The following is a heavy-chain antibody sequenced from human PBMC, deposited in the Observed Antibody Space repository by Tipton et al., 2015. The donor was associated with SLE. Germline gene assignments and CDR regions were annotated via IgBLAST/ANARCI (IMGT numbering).Heavy chain of an antibody. CDR1: GGSIGSHY. CDR2: ISYTETT. Sequence: LRLSCSVSGGSIGSHYWSWIRQPPEKGLEWIGYISYTETTKYNPSLESRVIISVDTSKNQFSLRLSSVTAADTAMYYCARHVGVAYYYAMDVWGQGTTVVISS. D-gene: IGHD2-15*01. J-gene: IGHJ6*02. V-gene: IGHV4-59*08. CDR3: ARHVGVAYYYAMDV.